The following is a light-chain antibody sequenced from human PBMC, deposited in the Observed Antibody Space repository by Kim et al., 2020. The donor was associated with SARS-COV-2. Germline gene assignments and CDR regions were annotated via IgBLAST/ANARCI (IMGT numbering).Light chain of an antibody. J-gene: IGLJ3*02. CDR1: VLAKKY. CDR3: YSAADKVR. V-gene: IGLV3-27*01. CDR2: KDS. Sequence: SYELTQPSSVSVSPGQTARITCSGDVLAKKYARWFQQKPGQAPVLVIYKDSERPSGIPERFSGSSSGTTVTLTISGAQVEDEADYYCYSAADKVRFGGGTQLTVL.